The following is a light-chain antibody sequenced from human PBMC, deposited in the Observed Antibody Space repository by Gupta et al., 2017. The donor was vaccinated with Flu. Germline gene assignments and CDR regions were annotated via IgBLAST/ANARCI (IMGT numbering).Light chain of an antibody. V-gene: IGKV3-20*01. CDR3: QQYGTSPPT. CDR1: QIVSSSS. CDR2: FAS. Sequence: IVLTQPPGTLSLSPGERATLSCRASQIVSSSSFAWYQQKPGQAPRLLINFASSRATGIPDRFSGSGSGADFTLTISRLEPEDFAVYYCQQYGTSPPTFGQGTKVEIK. J-gene: IGKJ1*01.